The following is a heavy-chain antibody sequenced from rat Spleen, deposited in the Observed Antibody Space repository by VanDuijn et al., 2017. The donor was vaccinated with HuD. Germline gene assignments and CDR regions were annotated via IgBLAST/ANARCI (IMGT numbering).Heavy chain of an antibody. V-gene: IGHV5-46*01. CDR3: SRHKSGYFDY. J-gene: IGHJ2*01. Sequence: EVQLVESGGDLVQPGRSVTLSCSASGFTFSNFPMAWVRQAPTKGLEWVATITTRGGSTYYRDSVKGRFTIPRDNAKSTLYLQMDSLRSEDTATYYCSRHKSGYFDYWGQGVMVTVSS. CDR2: ITTRGGST. CDR1: GFTFSNFP. D-gene: IGHD4-3*01.